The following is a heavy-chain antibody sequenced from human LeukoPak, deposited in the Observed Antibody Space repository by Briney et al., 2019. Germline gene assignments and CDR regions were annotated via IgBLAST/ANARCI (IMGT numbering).Heavy chain of an antibody. CDR2: MYSGGTT. V-gene: IGHV4-59*12. CDR3: ARRWGYCSSTSCVRVRTRIDY. J-gene: IGHJ4*02. Sequence: PSETLSLTCTVSDGSINGYYWSWIRQPPGKGLDWIGYMYSGGTTNYSPSLKSRVTISEDTSKNQFSLKLSSVTAADTAVYYCARRWGYCSSTSCVRVRTRIDYWGQGTLVTVSS. CDR1: DGSINGYY. D-gene: IGHD2-2*01.